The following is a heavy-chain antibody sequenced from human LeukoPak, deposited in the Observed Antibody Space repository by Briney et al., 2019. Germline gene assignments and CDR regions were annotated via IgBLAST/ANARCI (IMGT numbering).Heavy chain of an antibody. CDR3: AKGSYYYDISGHFVDPYYFDS. CDR1: GFTFSSYE. CDR2: INGGGGTT. V-gene: IGHV3-23*01. D-gene: IGHD3-22*01. Sequence: QPGGSLRLSCAASGFTFSSYEMNWVRQAPGKGLEWVSGINGGGGTTHYADSVKGRFTISRDNYKNTLYLQMNTLRAEDTAFYYCAKGSYYYDISGHFVDPYYFDSWGQGTLVTVSS. J-gene: IGHJ4*02.